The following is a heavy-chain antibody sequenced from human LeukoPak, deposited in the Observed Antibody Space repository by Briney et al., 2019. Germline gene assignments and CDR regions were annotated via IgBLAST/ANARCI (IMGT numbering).Heavy chain of an antibody. CDR3: AKIAVIVVVTEPLLDY. V-gene: IGHV3-23*01. CDR2: ISGSGGST. J-gene: IGHJ4*02. D-gene: IGHD2-21*02. CDR1: GFTFSSYA. Sequence: PGGSLRLSCAASGFTFSSYAMSWVRQAPGKGLEWVSAISGSGGSTYYADSVKGRFTISRDNSKNTLYLQMNSLRAGDTAVYFCAKIAVIVVVTEPLLDYWGQGTLVTVSS.